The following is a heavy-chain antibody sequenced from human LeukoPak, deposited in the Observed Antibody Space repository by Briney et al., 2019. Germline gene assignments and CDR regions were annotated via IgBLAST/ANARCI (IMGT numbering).Heavy chain of an antibody. Sequence: GGSLRLSCAASGFTFSSYAMSWVRQAPGKGLEWVSAISGSGGSTYYADSVKGRFTISRDNSKNTLYLQMNSLRAEDTAVYYCAKCSDKYSSGWDDGFDVWGQGTVVTVSS. D-gene: IGHD6-19*01. CDR3: AKCSDKYSSGWDDGFDV. J-gene: IGHJ3*01. CDR2: ISGSGGST. CDR1: GFTFSSYA. V-gene: IGHV3-23*01.